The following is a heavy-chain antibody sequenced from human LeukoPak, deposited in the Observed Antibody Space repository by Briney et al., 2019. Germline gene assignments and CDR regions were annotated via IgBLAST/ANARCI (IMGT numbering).Heavy chain of an antibody. V-gene: IGHV7-4-1*02. D-gene: IGHD3-22*01. CDR2: INTNTGNP. CDR1: GYTFTSYA. CDR3: AAPRQEYYDSSEH. Sequence: ASVKVSCKASGYTFTSYAMNWVRQAPGQGLEWMGWINTNTGNPTYAQGFTGRFVFSLDTSVSTAYLQISSLKAEDTAVNDCAAPRQEYYDSSEHWGQGTLVTVSS. J-gene: IGHJ1*01.